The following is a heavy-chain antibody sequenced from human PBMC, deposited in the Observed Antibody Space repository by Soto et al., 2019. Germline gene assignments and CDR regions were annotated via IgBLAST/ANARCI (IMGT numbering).Heavy chain of an antibody. D-gene: IGHD3-10*01. CDR2: FDPEDGET. Sequence: GASVKVSCKVSGYTLTELSMHWVRQAPGKGLEWMGGFDPEDGETIYAQKFQGRVTMTEDTSTDTAYMELSSLRSEDTAVYYCAIARITMVGGGDFLSYCGQRTLVTVSS. J-gene: IGHJ4*02. V-gene: IGHV1-24*01. CDR1: GYTLTELS. CDR3: AIARITMVGGGDFLSY.